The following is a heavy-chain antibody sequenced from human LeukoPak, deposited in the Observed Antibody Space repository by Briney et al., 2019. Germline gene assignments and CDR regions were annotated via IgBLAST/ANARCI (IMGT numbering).Heavy chain of an antibody. Sequence: ASVKVSCKASGYTFTSYGISWVRQAPGQGLEWMGWISAYNGNTNYAQKLQGRVTMTTDTSTSTAYMELRSLRSDDTAVYYCARDQDSSSSSDGYYYYYYMDVWGKGTTVTVSS. CDR1: GYTFTSYG. J-gene: IGHJ6*03. CDR2: ISAYNGNT. V-gene: IGHV1-18*01. CDR3: ARDQDSSSSSDGYYYYYYMDV. D-gene: IGHD6-6*01.